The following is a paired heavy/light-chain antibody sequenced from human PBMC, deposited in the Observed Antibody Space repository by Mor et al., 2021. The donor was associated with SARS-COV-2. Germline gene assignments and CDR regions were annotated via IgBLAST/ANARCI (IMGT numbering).Heavy chain of an antibody. V-gene: IGHV3-33*01. D-gene: IGHD3-3*01. J-gene: IGHJ6*02. CDR1: GFTFSSYG. Sequence: QVQLVESGGGVVQPGRSLRLSCAASGFTFSSYGMHWVRQAPGKGLEWVAVIWYDGSNKYYADSVKGRFTISRDNSKNTLYLQMNSLRAEDTAVYYCARDLITIFGVEEGYYYGMDVWGQGTTVTVSS. CDR3: ARDLITIFGVEEGYYYGMDV. CDR2: IWYDGSNK.
Light chain of an antibody. CDR2: AAS. CDR3: QQLNSYPRTT. V-gene: IGKV1-9*01. J-gene: IGKJ2*01. CDR1: QGISSY. Sequence: DIQLTQSPSFLSASVGDRVTITCRASQGISSYLAWYQQKPGKAPKLLIYAASTLQSGVPSRFSGSGSGTEFTLTISSLQPEDFATYYCQQLNSYPRTTFGQGTKLEIK.